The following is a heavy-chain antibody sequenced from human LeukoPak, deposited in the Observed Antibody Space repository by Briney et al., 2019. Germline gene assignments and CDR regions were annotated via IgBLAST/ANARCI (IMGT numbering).Heavy chain of an antibody. J-gene: IGHJ4*02. CDR2: IYPGDSDT. Sequence: GGSPEISCQGSGYLFTSYWIGWVRPVPGKGLGWVGIIYPGDSDTRYSPSFQGQVTISADKSISTAYLQWSSLKASDTAMYYCARYGSGSYYNPSYYWGQGTLVSVSS. D-gene: IGHD3-10*01. V-gene: IGHV5-51*01. CDR1: GYLFTSYW. CDR3: ARYGSGSYYNPSYY.